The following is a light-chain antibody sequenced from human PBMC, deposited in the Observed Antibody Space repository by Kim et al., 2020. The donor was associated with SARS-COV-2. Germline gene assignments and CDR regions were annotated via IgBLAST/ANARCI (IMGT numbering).Light chain of an antibody. CDR2: EIS. CDR1: QSVNSD. J-gene: IGKJ2*01. V-gene: IGKV3-11*01. CDR3: QQRDNWPYT. Sequence: SLSPGERATLSCRASQSVNSDLAWYEHKPGQAPRLLIYEISNRATGIPARFSGSGTGTDFTLTISSLETEDSAVYYCQQRDNWPYTFGQGTKLEI.